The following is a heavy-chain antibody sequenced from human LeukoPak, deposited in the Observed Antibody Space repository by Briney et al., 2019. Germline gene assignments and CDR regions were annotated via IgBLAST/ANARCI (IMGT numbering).Heavy chain of an antibody. J-gene: IGHJ4*02. CDR2: IYYSGST. D-gene: IGHD6-13*01. CDR3: ARGGWYSSSWSFDY. V-gene: IGHV4-59*01. Sequence: SEALSLTCTVSGGSISSFYWSWIRQPPGKGLEWIGYIYYSGSTNYNPSLKSRVTISVDTSKNQFSLKLSSVTAADTAVYYCARGGWYSSSWSFDYWGQGTLVTVSS. CDR1: GGSISSFY.